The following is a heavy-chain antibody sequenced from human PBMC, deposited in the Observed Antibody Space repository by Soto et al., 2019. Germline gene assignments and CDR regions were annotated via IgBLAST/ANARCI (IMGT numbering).Heavy chain of an antibody. D-gene: IGHD2-21*02. CDR1: GFTFSSYS. Sequence: PGGSLRLSCAASGFTFSSYSMNWVRQAPGKGLEWVSYISSSSSTIYYADSVKGRFTISRDNAKKSLYLQMNSLRDEDTAVYYCLGFVVVTAIIGYWGQGTLVTVSS. CDR3: LGFVVVTAIIGY. J-gene: IGHJ4*02. CDR2: ISSSSSTI. V-gene: IGHV3-48*02.